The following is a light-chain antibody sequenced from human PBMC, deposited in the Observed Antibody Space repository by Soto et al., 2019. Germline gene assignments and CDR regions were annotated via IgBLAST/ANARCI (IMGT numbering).Light chain of an antibody. CDR1: SSNLGDNT. V-gene: IGLV1-44*01. CDR3: AAWDASLDGSV. Sequence: QSVLTQPPSASGTPGQRVTISCSTSSSNLGDNTVNWYQHVPGTAPKLLIYSYDQRPSGVPDRFSGSKSGTSASLAISGPQSEDEADSYCAAWDASLDGSVFGTGTQLTVL. CDR2: SYD. J-gene: IGLJ1*01.